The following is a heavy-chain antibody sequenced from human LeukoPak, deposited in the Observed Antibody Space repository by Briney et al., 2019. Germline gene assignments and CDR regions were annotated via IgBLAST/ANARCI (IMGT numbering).Heavy chain of an antibody. CDR2: IDHSGST. CDR1: GYSISSGYY. Sequence: SETLSLTCTVSGYSISSGYYWGWIRQPPGKGLEWTGSIDHSGSTYYNPSLKSRITISVDTSKNQFSLKLSSVTAADTAVYYXXXDSALAQAVMFDYWGQGTLVTVSS. J-gene: IGHJ4*02. D-gene: IGHD6-19*01. V-gene: IGHV4-38-2*02. CDR3: XXDSALAQAVMFDY.